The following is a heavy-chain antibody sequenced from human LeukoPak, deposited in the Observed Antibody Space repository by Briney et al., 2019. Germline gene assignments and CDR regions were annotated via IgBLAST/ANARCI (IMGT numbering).Heavy chain of an antibody. D-gene: IGHD2-15*01. CDR1: GFTFSSYA. CDR2: ISGSGGST. Sequence: PGGSLRLSCAASGFTFSSYAMSWVRQAPGKGLEWVSAISGSGGSTYYADSVKGRFTISRDNSKNTLYLQMNSLRAEDTAVYYCAKAAVYCSGGSCSTGVYFQHWGQGTLVTVSS. J-gene: IGHJ1*01. CDR3: AKAAVYCSGGSCSTGVYFQH. V-gene: IGHV3-23*01.